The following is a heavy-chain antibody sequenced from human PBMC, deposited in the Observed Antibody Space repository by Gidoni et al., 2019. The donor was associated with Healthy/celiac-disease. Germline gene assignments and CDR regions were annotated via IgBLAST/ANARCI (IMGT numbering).Heavy chain of an antibody. CDR3: ARDARSPVTTVPFDY. CDR1: GFTFSSYS. CDR2: ISSSSSTI. D-gene: IGHD4-17*01. V-gene: IGHV3-48*02. J-gene: IGHJ4*02. Sequence: EVQLVESGGGLVQPGGSLRLSCAASGFTFSSYSMNWVRQAPGKGLEWVSYISSSSSTIYYADSLKGRFTISRDNAKNSLYLQMNSLRDEDTAVYYCARDARSPVTTVPFDYWGQGTLVTVSS.